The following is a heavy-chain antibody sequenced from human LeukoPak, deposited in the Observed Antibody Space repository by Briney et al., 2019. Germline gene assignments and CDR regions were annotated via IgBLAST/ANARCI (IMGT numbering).Heavy chain of an antibody. V-gene: IGHV4-59*12. Sequence: SETLSLTCTVSGGSISSYYWSWIRQPPGKGLEWIGYIYYSGSTNYNPSLKSRVTISVDTSKNQFSLKLSSVTAADTAVYYCARDLVVYGEYWYFDLWGRGTLVTVSS. CDR3: ARDLVVYGEYWYFDL. CDR2: IYYSGST. CDR1: GGSISSYY. D-gene: IGHD4-17*01. J-gene: IGHJ2*01.